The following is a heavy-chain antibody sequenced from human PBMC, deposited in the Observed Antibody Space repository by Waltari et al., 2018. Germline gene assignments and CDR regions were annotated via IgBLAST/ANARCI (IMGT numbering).Heavy chain of an antibody. CDR3: ARALYYYDSSGYYYLGY. V-gene: IGHV1-69*14. D-gene: IGHD3-22*01. CDR2: IIPIFGTA. J-gene: IGHJ4*02. Sequence: QVQLVQSGAEVKKPGSSVKVSCKASGGTFSSYAISWVRQAPGQGLEWMGGIIPIFGTANDAQKFQGRVTMTADKSTSTAYMELSSLRSEDTAVYYCARALYYYDSSGYYYLGYWGQGTLVTVSS. CDR1: GGTFSSYA.